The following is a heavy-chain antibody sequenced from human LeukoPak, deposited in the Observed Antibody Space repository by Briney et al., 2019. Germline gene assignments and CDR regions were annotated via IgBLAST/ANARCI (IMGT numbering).Heavy chain of an antibody. Sequence: PGGSLRLSCAASGFTFTTYWMHWVRQTPGKGLVWVSLISSDETTTSYADSVKGRFTISRDNAKNTLYLQMDSLRAEDTAVYYCARTFPNYYYGMDVWGQGTTVTVSS. V-gene: IGHV3-74*01. D-gene: IGHD2/OR15-2a*01. CDR2: ISSDETTT. J-gene: IGHJ6*02. CDR3: ARTFPNYYYGMDV. CDR1: GFTFTTYW.